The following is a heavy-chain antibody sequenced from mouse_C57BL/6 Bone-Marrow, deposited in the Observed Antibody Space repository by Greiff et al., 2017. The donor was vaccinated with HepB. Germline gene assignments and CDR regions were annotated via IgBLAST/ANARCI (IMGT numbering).Heavy chain of an antibody. CDR3: TRHYYGSSLYYAMDY. J-gene: IGHJ4*01. CDR2: INSDGGST. D-gene: IGHD1-1*01. Sequence: EVMLVESGGGLVQPGESLKLSCESNEYEFPSHDMSWVRKTPEKRLELVAAINSDGGSTYYPDTMERRFIISRDNTKKTLYLQMSSLRSEDTALYYCTRHYYGSSLYYAMDYWGQGTSVTVSS. V-gene: IGHV5-2*01. CDR1: EYEFPSHD.